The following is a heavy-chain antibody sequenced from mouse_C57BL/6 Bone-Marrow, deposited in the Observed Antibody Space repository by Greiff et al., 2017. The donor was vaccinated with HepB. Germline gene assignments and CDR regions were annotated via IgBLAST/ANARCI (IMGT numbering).Heavy chain of an antibody. CDR1: GFNIKDYY. CDR3: TTYYGSTY. Sequence: EVKLMESGAELVRPGASVKLSCTASGFNIKDYYMHWVKQRPEQGLEWIGRIDPEDGDTEYAPKFQGKATITADTSSNTAYLQLSSLTSEDTAVYYCTTYYGSTYWGQGTTLTVSS. J-gene: IGHJ2*01. D-gene: IGHD1-1*01. CDR2: IDPEDGDT. V-gene: IGHV14-1*01.